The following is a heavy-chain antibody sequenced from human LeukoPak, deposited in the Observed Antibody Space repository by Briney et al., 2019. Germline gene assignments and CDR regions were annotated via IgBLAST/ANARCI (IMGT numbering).Heavy chain of an antibody. CDR2: ISSSSSYT. CDR3: AKDQGGDYDYYYYGMDV. Sequence: PGGSLRLSCAASGFTFRDCYMSWIRQAPGKGLEWVSYISSSSSYTNYADSVKGRFTISRDNSKNTLYLQMNSLRAEDTAVYYCAKDQGGDYDYYYYGMDVWGQGTTVTVSS. CDR1: GFTFRDCY. J-gene: IGHJ6*02. V-gene: IGHV3-11*06. D-gene: IGHD4-17*01.